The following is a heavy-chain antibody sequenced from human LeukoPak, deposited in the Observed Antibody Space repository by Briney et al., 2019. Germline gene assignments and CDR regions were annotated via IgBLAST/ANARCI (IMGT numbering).Heavy chain of an antibody. CDR3: ARHISSGNNWFDP. CDR1: GGSISSSSYY. D-gene: IGHD3-22*01. Sequence: SETLSPTCTVSGGSISSSSYYWGWIRQPPEKGLEWIGSIYYGGSTYYNPSLKSRVTISVDTSKNQFSLKLSSVIAADTAVYYRARHISSGNNWFDPWGQGTLVTVSS. CDR2: IYYGGST. J-gene: IGHJ5*02. V-gene: IGHV4-39*01.